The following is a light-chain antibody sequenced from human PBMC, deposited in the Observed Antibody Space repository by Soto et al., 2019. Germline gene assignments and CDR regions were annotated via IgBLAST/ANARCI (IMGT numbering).Light chain of an antibody. CDR3: HQYRDLPQT. V-gene: IGKV3-20*01. CDR1: QSVRSNY. CDR2: NTS. J-gene: IGKJ1*01. Sequence: EIVLTQSPGTLSLSPGERATLSCRASQSVRSNYLAWYQQKPGQAPRLLIYNTSTRATGIPDRFSGSGSETDFTLTISRLEPEDFALYYCHQYRDLPQTFGQGTQVESK.